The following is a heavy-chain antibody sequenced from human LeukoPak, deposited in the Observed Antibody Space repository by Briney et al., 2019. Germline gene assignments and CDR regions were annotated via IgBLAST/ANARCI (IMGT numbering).Heavy chain of an antibody. D-gene: IGHD4-11*01. CDR3: ARDSYSNYGLDY. Sequence: SETLSLTCTVSGGSISSSSYYWGWIRQPPGKGLEWIGSIYYSGSTFYNPSLKSRVTMSVGTSKNQFSLKLTSVTAADTAVYYCARDSYSNYGLDYWGQGTLVTVSS. V-gene: IGHV4-39*07. CDR1: GGSISSSSYY. CDR2: IYYSGST. J-gene: IGHJ4*02.